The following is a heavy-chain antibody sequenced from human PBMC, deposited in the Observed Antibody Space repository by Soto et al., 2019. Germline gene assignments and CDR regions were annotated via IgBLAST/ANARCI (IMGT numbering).Heavy chain of an antibody. D-gene: IGHD5-12*01. Sequence: SETLSLTCTVSGGSISSDSYYWGWIRQSPEKGLEWIASIASSGPTYYNPSLKSRVFISLDTSKNEFSLKVNSVTAADTAVYFCAREKWVATDFYGLDVWGQGTTVTVSS. CDR3: AREKWVATDFYGLDV. J-gene: IGHJ6*02. CDR2: IASSGPT. V-gene: IGHV4-39*02. CDR1: GGSISSDSYY.